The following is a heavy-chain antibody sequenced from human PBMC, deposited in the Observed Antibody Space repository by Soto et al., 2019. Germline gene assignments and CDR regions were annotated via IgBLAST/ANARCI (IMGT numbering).Heavy chain of an antibody. CDR2: MKKKTDGGTT. J-gene: IGHJ4*01. CDR3: TTRFNIGDTVDRDY. D-gene: IGHD3-22*01. Sequence: GGSLRLSCAASGFAFSNAWMSWVRQAPGKGLEWVGRMKKKTDGGTTYYAAPVKGRFAISRDDVKSTLYLQMNSLKTEDTAVYYCTTRFNIGDTVDRDYWGQGTLVTVCS. CDR1: GFAFSNAW. V-gene: IGHV3-15*01.